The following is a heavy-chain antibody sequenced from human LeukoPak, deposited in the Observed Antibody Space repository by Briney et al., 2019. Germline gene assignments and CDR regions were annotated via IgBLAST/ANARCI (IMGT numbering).Heavy chain of an antibody. Sequence: PSETLSLTCAVYGGSFSGYYWSWIRQLPGKGLEWIGEINHSGSTNYNPSLKSRVTISVDTSKNQFSLKLSSVTAADTAVYYCARRRNTYYYDSSGYLTQFDYWGQGTLVTVSS. CDR3: ARRRNTYYYDSSGYLTQFDY. V-gene: IGHV4-34*01. CDR1: GGSFSGYY. D-gene: IGHD3-22*01. J-gene: IGHJ4*02. CDR2: INHSGST.